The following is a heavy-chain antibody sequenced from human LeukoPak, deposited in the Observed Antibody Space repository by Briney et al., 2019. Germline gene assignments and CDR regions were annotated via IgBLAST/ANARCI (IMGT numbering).Heavy chain of an antibody. CDR3: ARAKYSSSLFFDY. Sequence: GGSLRLSCAASGFAFGYYAMTWVRQPPGKGLEWVSAISGRDDTTYYADYVKGRFTISRDNSKTTLYLQMNSLRAEDTAVYYCARAKYSSSLFFDYWGQGTLVTVSS. CDR1: GFAFGYYA. CDR2: ISGRDDTT. J-gene: IGHJ4*02. D-gene: IGHD1-26*01. V-gene: IGHV3-23*01.